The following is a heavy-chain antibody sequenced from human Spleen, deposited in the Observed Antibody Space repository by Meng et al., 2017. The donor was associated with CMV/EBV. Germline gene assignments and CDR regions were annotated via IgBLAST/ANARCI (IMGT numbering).Heavy chain of an antibody. CDR1: GYTFTDHY. V-gene: IGHV1-2*02. CDR3: ARGTYYYDSSGYYKMDY. CDR2: IYPNSGGT. D-gene: IGHD3-22*01. Sequence: ASVKVSCKASGYTFTDHYFHWVRQAPGQGLEWMGWIYPNSGGTNYAQKFQGRVTMTRDTSISTAYMELSRLRSDDTAVYYCARGTYYYDSSGYYKMDYWGQGTLVTVSS. J-gene: IGHJ4*02.